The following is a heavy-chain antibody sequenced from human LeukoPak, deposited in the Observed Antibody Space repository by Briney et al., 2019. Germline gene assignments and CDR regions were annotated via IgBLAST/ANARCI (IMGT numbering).Heavy chain of an antibody. Sequence: GGSLRLSCAASGFTFSSYAMSWVRQAPGKGLEWVSAISGSGDTTYYADSVKGRFTISRDNSKNTLYLQMNSLRAEDTAVYYCARDNMVRGYSYYYYYGMDVWGQGTTVTVSS. D-gene: IGHD3-10*01. CDR3: ARDNMVRGYSYYYYYGMDV. CDR2: ISGSGDTT. CDR1: GFTFSSYA. J-gene: IGHJ6*02. V-gene: IGHV3-23*01.